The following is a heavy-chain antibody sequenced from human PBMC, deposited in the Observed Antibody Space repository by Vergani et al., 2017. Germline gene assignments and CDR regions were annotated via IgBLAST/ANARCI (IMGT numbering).Heavy chain of an antibody. CDR2: ISSSSSYI. J-gene: IGHJ6*02. CDR3: ARVHCSGGSCLEYYYYYGMDV. Sequence: QVQLVESGGGLVKPGGSLRLSCAASGFTFSDYYMSWIRQTPGKGLEWVSHISSSSSYIYYADSVKGRFTISRDNAKNSLYLQMNSLRAEDTAVYYCARVHCSGGSCLEYYYYYGMDVWGQGTTVTVSS. V-gene: IGHV3-11*06. CDR1: GFTFSDYY. D-gene: IGHD2-15*01.